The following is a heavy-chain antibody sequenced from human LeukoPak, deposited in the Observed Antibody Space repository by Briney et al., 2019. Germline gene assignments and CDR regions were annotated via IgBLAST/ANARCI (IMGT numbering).Heavy chain of an antibody. Sequence: ASVKVSCKASGYTFTSYYMHWVRQAPGQGLEWMGIINPSGGSTSYAQKFQGRVTMTRDMSTSTVYMELSSLRSEDTAVYYCAREAYYDFWSGYRYYYMDVWGKGTTVTVSS. V-gene: IGHV1-46*01. CDR1: GYTFTSYY. CDR3: AREAYYDFWSGYRYYYMDV. D-gene: IGHD3-3*01. CDR2: INPSGGST. J-gene: IGHJ6*03.